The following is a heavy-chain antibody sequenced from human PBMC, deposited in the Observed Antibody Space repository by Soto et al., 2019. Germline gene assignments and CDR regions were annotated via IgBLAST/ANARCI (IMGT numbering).Heavy chain of an antibody. CDR2: ISGRGTST. CDR1: GFTFAGYST. V-gene: IGHV3-23*01. J-gene: IGHJ4*02. Sequence: EVHLLESGGGLVQPGGSLRLSCAASGFTFAGYSTMSWVRQAPGKGLEGVASISGRGTSTYYADSVKGRFTISRDNSKNTLYLQMNTLRAEDKAFYYCAKDRGGFAGGWEYFDYWGQGALVTVSS. CDR3: AKDRGGFAGGWEYFDY. D-gene: IGHD6-19*01.